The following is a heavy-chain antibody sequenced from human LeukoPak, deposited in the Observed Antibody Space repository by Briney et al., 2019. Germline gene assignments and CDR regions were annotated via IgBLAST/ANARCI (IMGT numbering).Heavy chain of an antibody. Sequence: QPGGSLRLSCAASGFTFSSYWMSWVRQAPGKGLEWVANIKQDGSEKYYVDSVKGRFTISRDNAKNSLYLQMNSLRAEDMAVYYCARGFGELLPYYFDYWGQGTLVTVSS. CDR1: GFTFSSYW. CDR2: IKQDGSEK. V-gene: IGHV3-7*01. CDR3: ARGFGELLPYYFDY. J-gene: IGHJ4*02. D-gene: IGHD3-10*01.